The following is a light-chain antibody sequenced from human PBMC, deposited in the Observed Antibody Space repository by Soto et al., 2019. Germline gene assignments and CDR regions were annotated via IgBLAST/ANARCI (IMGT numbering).Light chain of an antibody. CDR3: QQSYSTPPWT. V-gene: IGKV1-12*01. CDR2: AAS. CDR1: QGISSW. J-gene: IGKJ1*01. Sequence: DIQMTQSPSSLSASIGDRVTITCRASQGISSWLAWYQQKPGKAPKLLIYAASTLQSGVPSRFGGSGSETEFSLTIRALQPEDFATYYCQQSYSTPPWTFGQGTKVDIK.